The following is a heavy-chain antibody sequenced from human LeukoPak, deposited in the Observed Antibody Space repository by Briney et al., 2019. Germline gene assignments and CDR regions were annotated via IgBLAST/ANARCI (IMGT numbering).Heavy chain of an antibody. Sequence: SGGSLRLSCAASGFTFGSYMMTWVRQAPGRGLEWVSTISSNGGSTYYADSVKGRFTISRDNSKNTLYLQMSSLRAEDTAVYYCARYCSGASCYSGVDYWGQGTLVTVSS. CDR2: ISSNGGST. CDR1: GFTFGSYM. CDR3: ARYCSGASCYSGVDY. V-gene: IGHV3-23*01. D-gene: IGHD2-15*01. J-gene: IGHJ4*02.